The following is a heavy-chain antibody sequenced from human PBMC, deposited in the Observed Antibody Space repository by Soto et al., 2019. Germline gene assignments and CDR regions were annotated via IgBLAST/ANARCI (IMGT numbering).Heavy chain of an antibody. J-gene: IGHJ6*02. D-gene: IGHD6-19*01. Sequence: QVQLQESGPGLVKPSGTLSLTCVVSGGSISSNWWSWVRQPPGKGLEWIGEISHVGSTNYNPSLKSRVTISADKSKNQFSLNLNSVTAADTAVYYCARVADGMDVWGRGTTVTVSS. CDR2: ISHVGST. CDR1: GGSISSNW. V-gene: IGHV4-4*02. CDR3: ARVADGMDV.